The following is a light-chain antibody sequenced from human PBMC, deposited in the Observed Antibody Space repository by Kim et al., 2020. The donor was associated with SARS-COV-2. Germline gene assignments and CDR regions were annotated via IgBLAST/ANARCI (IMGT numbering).Light chain of an antibody. CDR3: NCRHSSGRSYV. V-gene: IGLV3-19*01. Sequence: AWAQTVRSTCQGDSLRSDFANWYQQKPGQAPVVVIYAKNNRPSGIPDRFSGSGSGNTASLTITGAQAEDEADYYCNCRHSSGRSYVFGTGTKVTVL. CDR1: SLRSDF. CDR2: AKN. J-gene: IGLJ1*01.